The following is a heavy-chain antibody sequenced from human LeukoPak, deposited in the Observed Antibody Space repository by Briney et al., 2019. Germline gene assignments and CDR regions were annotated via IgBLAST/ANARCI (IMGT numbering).Heavy chain of an antibody. V-gene: IGHV1-2*02. Sequence: AASVKVSCKASGYTFTSYYMHWVRQAPGQGLEWMGWIKPSSGATNYAQKFRGRVTMTRDTSNRTSYMELSRLRSDDTARYYCASCYYDSSGYYYFDYWGQGALVTVSS. D-gene: IGHD3-22*01. CDR3: ASCYYDSSGYYYFDY. CDR2: IKPSSGAT. CDR1: GYTFTSYY. J-gene: IGHJ4*02.